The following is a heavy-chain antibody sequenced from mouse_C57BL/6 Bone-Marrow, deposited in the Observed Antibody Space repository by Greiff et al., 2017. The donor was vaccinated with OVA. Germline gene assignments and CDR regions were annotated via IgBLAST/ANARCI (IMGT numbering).Heavy chain of an antibody. CDR3: ARGGPYGNYLYFDY. CDR2: IYPGGGYT. Sequence: QVQLQQSGAELVRPGTSVKMSCKASGYTFTNYWIGWAKQRPGHGLEWIGDIYPGGGYTNYNEKFKGKATLTADKSSSTAYMQFSSLTSEDSAIYYCARGGPYGNYLYFDYWGQGTTLTVSS. D-gene: IGHD2-1*01. CDR1: GYTFTNYW. V-gene: IGHV1-63*01. J-gene: IGHJ2*01.